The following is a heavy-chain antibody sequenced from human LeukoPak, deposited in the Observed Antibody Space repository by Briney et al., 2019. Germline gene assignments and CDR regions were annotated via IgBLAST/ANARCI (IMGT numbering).Heavy chain of an antibody. CDR1: GGSMSSCSYY. CDR3: ARHDFADYSSFDP. V-gene: IGHV4-39*01. D-gene: IGHD4/OR15-4a*01. Sequence: SETLSLTCSVSGGSMSSCSYYWGWLRPPPGEGRVWIGYIYYSGSAYYSPSIKSRVTISVDKTEKQFSLKLNSVTAADTAVYYCARHDFADYSSFDPWGQGALVTVSS. CDR2: IYYSGSA. J-gene: IGHJ5*02.